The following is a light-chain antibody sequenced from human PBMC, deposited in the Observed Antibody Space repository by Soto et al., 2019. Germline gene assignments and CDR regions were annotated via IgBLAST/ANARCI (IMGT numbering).Light chain of an antibody. Sequence: QSVLTQPPSVSAAPGQTVTISCSGSSSNIGNNYVFWYQQLPGTAPKLLIYDNDKRPSGIPDRFSGSKSGTSATLGITGLQTGDEADYYCATWDRSLSVGVFGGGTKLTLL. CDR2: DND. J-gene: IGLJ2*01. CDR1: SSNIGNNY. CDR3: ATWDRSLSVGV. V-gene: IGLV1-51*01.